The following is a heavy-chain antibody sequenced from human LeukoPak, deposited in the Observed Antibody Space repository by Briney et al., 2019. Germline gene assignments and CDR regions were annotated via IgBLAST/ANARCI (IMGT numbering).Heavy chain of an antibody. CDR3: ARVPPTYYGGNSGYYYCYMDV. CDR2: IIPIFGTA. V-gene: IGHV1-69*05. J-gene: IGHJ6*03. Sequence: ASVKVSCKASGGTFSSYAISWVRQAPGQGLEWMGGIIPIFGTANYAQKFQGRVTITTDESTSTAYMELSSLRSEDTAVYYCARVPPTYYGGNSGYYYCYMDVWGKGTTVTVSS. D-gene: IGHD4-23*01. CDR1: GGTFSSYA.